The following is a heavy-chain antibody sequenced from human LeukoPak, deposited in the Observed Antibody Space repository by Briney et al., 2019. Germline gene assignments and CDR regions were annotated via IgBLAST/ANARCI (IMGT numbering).Heavy chain of an antibody. J-gene: IGHJ4*02. CDR2: INPNSGGT. V-gene: IGHV1-2*06. CDR3: ARVGFDYYDSSGF. CDR1: GYTFTGYY. D-gene: IGHD3-22*01. Sequence: GASVKVSCKASGYTFTGYYMHWVRQPPGQGLEWIGRINPNSGGTNYAQKFQGRVTMTRDTSISTAYMELSRLRSDDTAVYYCARVGFDYYDSSGFWGQGTLVTVSS.